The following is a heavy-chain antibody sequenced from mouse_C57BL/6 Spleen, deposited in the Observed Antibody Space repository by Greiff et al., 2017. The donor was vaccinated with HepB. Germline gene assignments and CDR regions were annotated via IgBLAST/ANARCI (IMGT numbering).Heavy chain of an antibody. V-gene: IGHV3-6*01. D-gene: IGHD1-1*01. J-gene: IGHJ1*03. CDR2: ISYDGSN. Sequence: VQLQQSGPGLVKPSQSLSLTCSVTGYSITSGYYWNWIRQFPGNKLEWMGYISYDGSNNYNPSLKNRISITRDTSKNQCFLKLNSVTTEDTATYYCARDRDYESWYFDVWGTGTTVTVSS. CDR3: ARDRDYESWYFDV. CDR1: GYSITSGYY.